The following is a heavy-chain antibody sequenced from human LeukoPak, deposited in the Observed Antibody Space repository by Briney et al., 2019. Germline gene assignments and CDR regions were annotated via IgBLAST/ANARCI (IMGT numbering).Heavy chain of an antibody. CDR1: GFTFSSYS. D-gene: IGHD3-22*01. CDR3: ARDGSRYDSSGYKPFDY. Sequence: GGSLRLSCAASGFTFSSYSMNWVRQAPGQRLEWVSYISSSSSTIYYADSVKGRFTISRDNAKNSLYLQMNSLRAEDTAVYYCARDGSRYDSSGYKPFDYWGQGTLVTVSS. CDR2: ISSSSSTI. J-gene: IGHJ4*02. V-gene: IGHV3-48*01.